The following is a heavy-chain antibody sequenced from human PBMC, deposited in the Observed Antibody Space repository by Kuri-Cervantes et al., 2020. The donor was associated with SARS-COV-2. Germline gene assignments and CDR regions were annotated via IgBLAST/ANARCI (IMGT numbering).Heavy chain of an antibody. Sequence: GESLKISCAASGFTFSSYSMNWVRQAPGKGLEWVSGINWNGGSTGYADSVKGRFTISRDNAKNSLYLQMNSLRAEDTALYYCARDLSDSSTPPHDPWGQGTLVTVSS. CDR2: INWNGGST. CDR1: GFTFSSYS. D-gene: IGHD2-2*01. V-gene: IGHV3-20*04. CDR3: ARDLSDSSTPPHDP. J-gene: IGHJ5*02.